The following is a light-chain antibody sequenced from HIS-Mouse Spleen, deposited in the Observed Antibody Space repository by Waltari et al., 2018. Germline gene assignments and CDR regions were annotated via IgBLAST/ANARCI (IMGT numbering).Light chain of an antibody. CDR3: SSYTSSSTV. CDR2: EVS. Sequence: QSALTQPPSVSGSPGQSVTIPCPGTSSDVGSYTRVSWYQQPPGTAPKLMIYEVSNRPSGVPDRFSGSKSGNTASLTISGLQAEDEADYYCSSYTSSSTVFGTGTKVTVL. J-gene: IGLJ1*01. CDR1: SSDVGSYTR. V-gene: IGLV2-18*02.